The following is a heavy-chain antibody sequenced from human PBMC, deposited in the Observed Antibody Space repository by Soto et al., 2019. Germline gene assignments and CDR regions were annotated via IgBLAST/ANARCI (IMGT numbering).Heavy chain of an antibody. V-gene: IGHV2-5*02. CDR3: TQIYGSGSWGWYFHS. Sequence: QITLRESGPSLVKLTETLTLTCTFSGFSLTTTGLGVGWVRQPPGKALEWLAVVFWDDGERYRPSLKTRVTITKDTSKNQVVLTMTNMDPVDTATYYCTQIYGSGSWGWYFHSWGQGSLVTVSS. CDR2: VFWDDGE. J-gene: IGHJ4*02. D-gene: IGHD1-26*01. CDR1: GFSLTTTGLG.